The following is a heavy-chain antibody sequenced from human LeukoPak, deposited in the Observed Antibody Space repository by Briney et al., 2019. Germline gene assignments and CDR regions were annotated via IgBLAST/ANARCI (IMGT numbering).Heavy chain of an antibody. Sequence: ASVKVSCKAFGGSFSSEAISWVRQAPGQGLEWMGGIIPIFGTANYAQKFQGRVTITTDESTSTAYMEVSRLRSDDTAVYYCGRKAGDCGGGSCCSIDYWGQGTLVTVSS. V-gene: IGHV1-69*05. CDR2: IIPIFGTA. D-gene: IGHD2-15*01. J-gene: IGHJ4*02. CDR3: GRKAGDCGGGSCCSIDY. CDR1: GGSFSSEA.